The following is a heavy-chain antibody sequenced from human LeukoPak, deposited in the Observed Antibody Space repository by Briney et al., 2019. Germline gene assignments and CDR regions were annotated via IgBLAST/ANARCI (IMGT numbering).Heavy chain of an antibody. Sequence: ASVKVSCKASGYTFTSYAMHWVRQAPGQRLEWMGWINAGNSNTKYSQKFQGRVTITRDTSASTAYMELSSLRSEDTAVYYCARADMVVAATYYFDYWGQGTLVTVSS. D-gene: IGHD2-15*01. CDR1: GYTFTSYA. CDR2: INAGNSNT. CDR3: ARADMVVAATYYFDY. V-gene: IGHV1-3*01. J-gene: IGHJ4*02.